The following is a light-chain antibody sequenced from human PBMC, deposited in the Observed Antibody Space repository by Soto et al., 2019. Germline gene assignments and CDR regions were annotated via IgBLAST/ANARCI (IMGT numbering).Light chain of an antibody. CDR3: QQRHMWPIT. CDR2: DAS. CDR1: QSVSSTY. Sequence: VLTQSPGTLSLSPGERATLSCRASQSVSSTYLAWYQQKPGQAPRLLIYDASNRATGIPPRFSGSGSGTDFTLTISSLEPEDSAVYYCQQRHMWPITFGQGTRLEI. J-gene: IGKJ5*01. V-gene: IGKV3D-20*02.